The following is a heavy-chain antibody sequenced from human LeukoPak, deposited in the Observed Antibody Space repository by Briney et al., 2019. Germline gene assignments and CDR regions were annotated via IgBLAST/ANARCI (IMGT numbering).Heavy chain of an antibody. V-gene: IGHV3-48*03. CDR2: ISSSGSTI. CDR3: ARDLRDSSLCD. Sequence: PGGSLRLSCAASGFTFSSYEMNWVRQAPGKGLEWVSYISSSGSTIYYADSVKGRFTISRDNAKNSLYLQMNSLRAEDTAVYYCARDLRDSSLCDWGQGTLVTVSS. CDR1: GFTFSSYE. D-gene: IGHD6-13*01. J-gene: IGHJ4*02.